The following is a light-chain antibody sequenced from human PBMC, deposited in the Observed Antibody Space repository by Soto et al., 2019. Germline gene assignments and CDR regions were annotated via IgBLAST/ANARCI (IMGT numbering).Light chain of an antibody. J-gene: IGKJ2*01. Sequence: EIVMTQSPATLSVSPGERATLSCRASQSVSRNLAWYQQKLGQAPRLLIYDASTRATGIPARFSGSGSGTDFTLTISSLQSEDFAVYFCQQYNDWAYTFGQGTKLEIK. V-gene: IGKV3D-15*01. CDR1: QSVSRN. CDR2: DAS. CDR3: QQYNDWAYT.